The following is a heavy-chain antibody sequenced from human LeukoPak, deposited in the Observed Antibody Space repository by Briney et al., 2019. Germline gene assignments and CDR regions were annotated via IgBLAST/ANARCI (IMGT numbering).Heavy chain of an antibody. CDR3: ARRVAAAGIYYFDY. CDR2: IYPGDSDT. CDR1: GYSFTSYW. V-gene: IGHV5-51*01. D-gene: IGHD6-13*01. Sequence: GESLKISCKGSGYSFTSYWIGWMRQMLGKGLEWMGIIYPGDSDTRYSPSFQGQVTISADKSISTAYLQWSSLKASDTAMYYCARRVAAAGIYYFDYWGQGTLVTVSS. J-gene: IGHJ4*02.